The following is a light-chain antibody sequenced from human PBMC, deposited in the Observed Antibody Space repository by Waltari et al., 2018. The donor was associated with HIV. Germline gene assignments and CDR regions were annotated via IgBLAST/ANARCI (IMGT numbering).Light chain of an antibody. CDR1: RRYVRGYTY. V-gene: IGLV2-14*03. CDR2: DGS. J-gene: IGLJ2*01. Sequence: QSALTQPASVSGSPGQSITISRTGTRRYVRGYTYVSWYQHHPGKAPKLMIYDGSTRPSGVSNRFSCSKSGNTAALTISGLQAEDEADYYCSSYTSSSTLLVFGGGTKLTVL. CDR3: SSYTSSSTLLV.